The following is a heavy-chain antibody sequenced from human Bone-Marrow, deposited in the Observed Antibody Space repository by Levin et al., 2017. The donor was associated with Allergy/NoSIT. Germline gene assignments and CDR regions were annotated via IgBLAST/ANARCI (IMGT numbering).Heavy chain of an antibody. CDR3: ATERGRGIYTYRSIAAPLLDY. V-gene: IGHV1-24*01. Sequence: ASVKVSCKVSGYTLTELSMHWVRQAPGKGLEWMGGFDPEDGETIYAQKFQGRVTMTEDTSTDTAYMELSSLRSEDTAVYYCATERGRGIYTYRSIAAPLLDYWGQGTLVTVSS. CDR2: FDPEDGET. CDR1: GYTLTELS. D-gene: IGHD6-6*01. J-gene: IGHJ4*02.